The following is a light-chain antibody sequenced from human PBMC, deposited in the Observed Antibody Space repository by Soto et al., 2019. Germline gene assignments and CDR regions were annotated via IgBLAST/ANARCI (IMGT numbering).Light chain of an antibody. CDR1: QSVSSSY. Sequence: EIVLTQSPGTLSLSPGERATLSCRASQSVSSSYLAWYKQKPGQAPRLLIYGASSRATGIPDRFSGSGSGTDFTLTISRVEPGDFAVYYCQQYGSSPLTFGGGTKVEIK. CDR2: GAS. J-gene: IGKJ4*01. V-gene: IGKV3-20*01. CDR3: QQYGSSPLT.